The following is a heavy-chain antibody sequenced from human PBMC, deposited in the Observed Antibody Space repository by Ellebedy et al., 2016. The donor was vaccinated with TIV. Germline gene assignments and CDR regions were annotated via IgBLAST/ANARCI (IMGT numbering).Heavy chain of an antibody. J-gene: IGHJ4*02. CDR3: AREDYGGNSAFDY. Sequence: GSLRLXXAVYGGSFSGYYWSWIRQPPGKGLEWIGEINHSGNTNYNPSLKSRVTISVDTSKNQFSLKLSSVTAADTAVYYCAREDYGGNSAFDYWGQGTLVTVSS. CDR1: GGSFSGYY. V-gene: IGHV4-34*01. CDR2: INHSGNT. D-gene: IGHD4-23*01.